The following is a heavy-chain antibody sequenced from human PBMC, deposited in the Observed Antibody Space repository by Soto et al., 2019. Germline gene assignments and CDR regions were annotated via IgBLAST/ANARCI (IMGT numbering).Heavy chain of an antibody. CDR1: GGAISSYY. CDR2: IYYSGST. D-gene: IGHD4-17*01. Sequence: SETLSLTCTVSGGAISSYYWSWIRQPPGKGLEWIGYIYYSGSTNYNPSLKSRVTISVDTSKNQFSLKLSSVTAADTAVYYCARRYGVYFDYWGQGTLVTVSS. CDR3: ARRYGVYFDY. J-gene: IGHJ4*02. V-gene: IGHV4-59*08.